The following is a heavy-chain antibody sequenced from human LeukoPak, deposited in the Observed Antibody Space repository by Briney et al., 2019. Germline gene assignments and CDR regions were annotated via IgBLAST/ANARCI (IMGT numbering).Heavy chain of an antibody. Sequence: GGSLRLSCAASGFTFDDYAMLWVRQAPGKGLEWVSGISWNSGSIGYADSVKGRFTISRDNAKNSLYLQMNNLRAEDTALYYCAKDSEGLYDSSGYYGDWGQGTLVTVSS. CDR1: GFTFDDYA. CDR2: ISWNSGSI. V-gene: IGHV3-9*01. CDR3: AKDSEGLYDSSGYYGD. D-gene: IGHD3-22*01. J-gene: IGHJ4*02.